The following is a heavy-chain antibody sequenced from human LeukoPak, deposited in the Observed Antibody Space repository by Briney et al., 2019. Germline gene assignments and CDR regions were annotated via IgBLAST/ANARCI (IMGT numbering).Heavy chain of an antibody. CDR2: IHYSGNT. CDR1: GGSISSGDYY. V-gene: IGHV4-30-4*01. CDR3: ARVRRAGNTGWNFDL. J-gene: IGHJ2*01. Sequence: SETLSLTCTVSGGSISSGDYYWSWIRQPPGKGLEWIGSIHYSGNTYNNPSLKSRITISVDTSKNQFSLNLSSVTAADTAVYYCARVRRAGNTGWNFDLWGRGTLVTVSS. D-gene: IGHD1-1*01.